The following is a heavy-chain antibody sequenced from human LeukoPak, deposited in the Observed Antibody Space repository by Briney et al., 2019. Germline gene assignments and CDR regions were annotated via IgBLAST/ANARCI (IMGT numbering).Heavy chain of an antibody. J-gene: IGHJ6*02. CDR3: ARGPGYYYGMDV. CDR1: GGSFSGYY. CDR2: INHSGST. Sequence: PSETLSLTCAVYGGSFSGYYWSWIRQPPGKGLEWIGEINHSGSTNYSPSLKSRVTISVDTSKNQFSLKLSSVTAADTAVYYCARGPGYYYGMDVWGQGTTVTVSS. V-gene: IGHV4-34*01.